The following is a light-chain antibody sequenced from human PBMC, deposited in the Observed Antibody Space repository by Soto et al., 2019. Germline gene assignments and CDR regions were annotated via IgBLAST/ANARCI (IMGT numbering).Light chain of an antibody. Sequence: QLVLTQSPSASASLGASVKLTCTLSSGHSSYAIAWHQQQPEKGPRYLMKVNSDGSYSKGDGIPDRFSGSSSGAERYLTISSLQSEDEADYYCQTWGTGIVVFGGGTKLTVL. CDR2: VNSDGSY. CDR3: QTWGTGIVV. J-gene: IGLJ2*01. CDR1: SGHSSYA. V-gene: IGLV4-69*01.